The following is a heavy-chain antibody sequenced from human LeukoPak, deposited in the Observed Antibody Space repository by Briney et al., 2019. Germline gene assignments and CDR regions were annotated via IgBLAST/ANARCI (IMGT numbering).Heavy chain of an antibody. Sequence: PSETLSLTCTVSGGSISTYYWSWIRQPPGKGLEWIAYIYYSGSANYNPSLKSRVSVSVDTSKNQFSLKLSSVTAADTAVYYCARENGSGYSYRIDYWGQGTLVTVSS. CDR2: IYYSGSA. D-gene: IGHD3-22*01. V-gene: IGHV4-59*08. CDR1: GGSISTYY. CDR3: ARENGSGYSYRIDY. J-gene: IGHJ4*02.